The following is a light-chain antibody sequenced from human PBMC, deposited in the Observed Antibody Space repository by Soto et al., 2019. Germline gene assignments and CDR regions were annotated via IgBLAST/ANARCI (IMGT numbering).Light chain of an antibody. Sequence: QSALTQPPSVSGAPGQRVTISCTGRSSNIGAGYDVHWYQQLPGTAPKLLIYGNSNRLSGVPDRFSGSKSGTSASLAITGLQAEDEADYYCQSYDSSLSGWVFGGGTKLTVL. CDR3: QSYDSSLSGWV. J-gene: IGLJ3*02. V-gene: IGLV1-40*01. CDR2: GNS. CDR1: SSNIGAGYD.